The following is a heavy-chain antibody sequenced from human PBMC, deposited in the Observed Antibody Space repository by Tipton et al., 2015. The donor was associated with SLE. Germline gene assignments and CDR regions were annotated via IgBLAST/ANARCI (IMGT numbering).Heavy chain of an antibody. V-gene: IGHV4-59*02. CDR1: GDSVSSSY. Sequence: TLSLTCTVSGDSVSSSYWSWIRQTPGSGREWIAYIYHVGSTNYNPSLRSRLTISVDTSKNQFSLNLTSVTPADTAVYHCTRVPRYNWNYIADWGQGTLVTVAS. D-gene: IGHD1-7*01. CDR2: IYHVGST. J-gene: IGHJ4*02. CDR3: TRVPRYNWNYIAD.